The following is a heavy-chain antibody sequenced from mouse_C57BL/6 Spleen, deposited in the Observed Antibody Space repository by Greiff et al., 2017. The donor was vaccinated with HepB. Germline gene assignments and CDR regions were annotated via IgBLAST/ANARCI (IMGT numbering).Heavy chain of an antibody. D-gene: IGHD2-5*01. CDR2: IYPGDGDT. Sequence: VHLVESGAELVKPGASVKISCKASGYAFSSYWMNWVKQRPGKGLEWIGQIYPGDGDTNYNGKFKGKATLTADKSSSTAYMQLSSLTSEDSAVYFCARGHYSNQGFAYWGQGTLVTVSA. J-gene: IGHJ3*01. V-gene: IGHV1-80*01. CDR3: ARGHYSNQGFAY. CDR1: GYAFSSYW.